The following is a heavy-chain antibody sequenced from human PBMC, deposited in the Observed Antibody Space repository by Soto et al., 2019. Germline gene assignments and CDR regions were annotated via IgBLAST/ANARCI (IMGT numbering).Heavy chain of an antibody. V-gene: IGHV4-59*01. CDR3: ARDGIDYYGMDV. CDR1: GGSISSYY. CDR2: IYYSGST. Sequence: TLSLTCTVSGGSISSYYWSWIRQPPGKGLEWIGYIYYSGSTNYNPSLKSRVTISVDTSKNQFSLKLSSVTAADTAVYYCARDGIDYYGMDVWGQGTTVTVSS. D-gene: IGHD1-26*01. J-gene: IGHJ6*02.